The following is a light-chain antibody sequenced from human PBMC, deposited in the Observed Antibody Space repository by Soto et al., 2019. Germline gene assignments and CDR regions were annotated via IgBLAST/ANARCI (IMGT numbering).Light chain of an antibody. Sequence: QSVLTQPPSVSGSPGQSITISCTGTSSDVGGNKYVSWYQQYPGKVPKLLINKVTNRPSGVSYRFSGSKSGNTASLNISALLAEDEADYFCASSTSDSLYVFGTGTKVTVL. V-gene: IGLV2-14*01. CDR1: SSDVGGNKY. CDR2: KVT. CDR3: ASSTSDSLYV. J-gene: IGLJ1*01.